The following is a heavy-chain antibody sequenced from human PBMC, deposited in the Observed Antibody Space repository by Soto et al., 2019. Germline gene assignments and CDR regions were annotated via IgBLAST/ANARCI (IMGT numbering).Heavy chain of an antibody. CDR1: EFSLSTSGVG. D-gene: IGHD2-15*01. Sequence: QITLKESGPTLVKPTETHTLICTFSEFSLSTSGVGVGWIRQPPGKALEWLALIYWDDDKRYSPSLKSRLTITKDTSKNQVVLTMTNMDPVDTATYYCAHRPSYCSGGSCYSGFDYWGQGTLVTVSS. J-gene: IGHJ4*02. CDR2: IYWDDDK. V-gene: IGHV2-5*02. CDR3: AHRPSYCSGGSCYSGFDY.